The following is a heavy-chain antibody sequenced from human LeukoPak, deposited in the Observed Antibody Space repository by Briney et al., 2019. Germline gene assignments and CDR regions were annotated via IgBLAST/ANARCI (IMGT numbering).Heavy chain of an antibody. CDR2: ILYSGST. V-gene: IGHV4-61*01. D-gene: IGHD6-19*01. CDR3: ARGRESSAWSVFDY. Sequence: PSETLSLTCSVSGGSVSSGRYYWSWIRQPPGKGLEWIGYILYSGSTNYNPSLKSRVTISADTSKNQFSLKLSSVTAADTAVFYCARGRESSAWSVFDYWGQGSLVTVSS. CDR1: GGSVSSGRYY. J-gene: IGHJ4*02.